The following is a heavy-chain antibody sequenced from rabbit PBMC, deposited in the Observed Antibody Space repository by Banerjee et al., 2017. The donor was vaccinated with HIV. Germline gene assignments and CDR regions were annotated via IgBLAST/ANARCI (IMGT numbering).Heavy chain of an antibody. CDR3: ARDLTGVTGLNFNL. Sequence: QSLEESGGDLVKPGASLTLTCTASGLSFTSSYWICWDGQAPGKGLEWIACIYAGKSARTYYANWAKGRFTISKTSWTTVTLQMTSLTAADTATYFCARDLTGVTGLNFNLWGQGTLVTVS. CDR2: IYAGKSART. J-gene: IGHJ4*01. V-gene: IGHV1S40*01. CDR1: GLSFTSSYW. D-gene: IGHD7-1*01.